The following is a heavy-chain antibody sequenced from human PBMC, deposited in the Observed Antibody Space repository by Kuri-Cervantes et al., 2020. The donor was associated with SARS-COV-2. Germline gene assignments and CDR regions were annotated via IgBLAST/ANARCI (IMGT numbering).Heavy chain of an antibody. Sequence: ASVKVSCKASGYTFTSYAMHWVRQAPGQRLEWMGWINAGNGNTKYSQKFQGRVTITRDTSASTAYMELSSLRSEDTAVYYCARGSHPYGDKRRGAFDIWGQGAMVAVSS. J-gene: IGHJ3*02. CDR3: ARGSHPYGDKRRGAFDI. CDR1: GYTFTSYA. V-gene: IGHV1-3*01. D-gene: IGHD4-17*01. CDR2: INAGNGNT.